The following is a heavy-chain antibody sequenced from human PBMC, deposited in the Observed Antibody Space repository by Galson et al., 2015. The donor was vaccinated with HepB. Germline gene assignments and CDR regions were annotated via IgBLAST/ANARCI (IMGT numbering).Heavy chain of an antibody. Sequence: LSLTCAVSGGSISSGAYSWTWIRQPPGKGLEWIGYIYHSGGTYYNPSLNSRVTISEDRSKNQFSLKLTSVTAADTAVYYCAGGSAGDYFDYWGQGTLVTVSS. CDR2: IYHSGGT. CDR1: GGSISSGAYS. V-gene: IGHV4-30-2*01. J-gene: IGHJ4*02. D-gene: IGHD2-15*01. CDR3: AGGSAGDYFDY.